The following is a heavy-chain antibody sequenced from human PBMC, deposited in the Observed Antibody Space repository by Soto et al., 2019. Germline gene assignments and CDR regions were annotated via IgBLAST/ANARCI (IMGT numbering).Heavy chain of an antibody. Sequence: QVQLQESGPGLVKPSQTLSLTCTVSGGSISSGDYYWGWIRQPPGKGLEWIGYIDYSGSTYYNPSLKSRVHISVDTSKNQVSLKLSSVTAADTGVYYCARVLRFLEWLPRLDVWGQGTTVTVSS. D-gene: IGHD3-3*01. V-gene: IGHV4-30-4*01. CDR1: GGSISSGDYY. CDR2: IDYSGST. J-gene: IGHJ6*02. CDR3: ARVLRFLEWLPRLDV.